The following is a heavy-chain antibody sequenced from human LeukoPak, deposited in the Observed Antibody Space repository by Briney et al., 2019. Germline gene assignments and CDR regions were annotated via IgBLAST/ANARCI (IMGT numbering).Heavy chain of an antibody. D-gene: IGHD2-2*01. CDR2: INPSGGGT. CDR3: ARGSSNSPKRFDY. V-gene: IGHV1-46*01. Sequence: ASVKVSCKASGYTFTTYYMNWVRQAPGQGLEWMGVINPSGGGTSYARKFQGRVTMTRDTSTTTVYMELYSLRSEDTAVYYCARGSSNSPKRFDYWGQGTLVTVSS. CDR1: GYTFTTYY. J-gene: IGHJ4*02.